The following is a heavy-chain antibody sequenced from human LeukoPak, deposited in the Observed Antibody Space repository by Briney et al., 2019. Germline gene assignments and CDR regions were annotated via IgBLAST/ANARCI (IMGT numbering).Heavy chain of an antibody. J-gene: IGHJ4*02. Sequence: ASVKVSCKVSGYTLTELSMHWVRQAPGKGLEWMGGFDPEDGETIYAQKFQGRVTMTEDTSTDTAYMELSSLRSEDTAVYYCATGDSNYAHFDYWGQGTLVTVSS. CDR1: GYTLTELS. CDR2: FDPEDGET. CDR3: ATGDSNYAHFDY. V-gene: IGHV1-24*01. D-gene: IGHD4-11*01.